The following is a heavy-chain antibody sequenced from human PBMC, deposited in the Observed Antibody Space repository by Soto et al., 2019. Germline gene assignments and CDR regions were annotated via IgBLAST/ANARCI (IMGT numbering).Heavy chain of an antibody. V-gene: IGHV3-33*01. CDR1: GFTFSSYG. CDR2: IWYDGSNK. D-gene: IGHD1-1*01. J-gene: IGHJ3*02. CDR3: ARGRGTKTGTGPDAFDI. Sequence: GGSLRLSCAASGFTFSSYGMHWVRQAPGKGLEWVAVIWYDGSNKYYADSVKGRFTISRDNSKNTLYLQMNSLRAEDTAVYYCARGRGTKTGTGPDAFDIWGQGTMVTVSS.